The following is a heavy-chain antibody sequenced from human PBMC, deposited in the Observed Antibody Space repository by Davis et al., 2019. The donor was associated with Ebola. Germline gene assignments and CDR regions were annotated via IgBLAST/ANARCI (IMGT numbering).Heavy chain of an antibody. CDR1: GFTIIPFG. V-gene: IGHV3-30*02. D-gene: IGHD2-8*01. CDR2: IRYDGSKE. CDR3: ASNVGAATGYYYTYGFDV. Sequence: GESLKISCAASGFTIIPFGMHWVRQAPGKGLEWVAFIRYDGSKEYYGDAVKGRFTVSRDNSKNTLFLQMNSLRPEDTAMYYCASNVGAATGYYYTYGFDVWGRGTTVTVSS. J-gene: IGHJ6*04.